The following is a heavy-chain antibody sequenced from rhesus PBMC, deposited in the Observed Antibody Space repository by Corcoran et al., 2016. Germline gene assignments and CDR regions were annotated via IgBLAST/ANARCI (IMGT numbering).Heavy chain of an antibody. Sequence: QVKLQESGPGLVKPLETLSLTCAVSGGSISGDYYYCSCIRHPPGKGMEWIGGNNKDRGKTYFNPSLKRRGTISKDTSKNQFSLKLSSVTGADTAVYYCGGGRVAAAVGYWGQGVLVTVSS. CDR1: GGSISGDYYY. D-gene: IGHD6-31*01. J-gene: IGHJ4*01. V-gene: IGHV4S12*01. CDR3: GGGRVAAAVGY. CDR2: NNKDRGKT.